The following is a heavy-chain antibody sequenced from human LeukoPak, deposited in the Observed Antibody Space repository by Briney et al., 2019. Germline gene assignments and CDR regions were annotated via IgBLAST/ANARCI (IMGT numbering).Heavy chain of an antibody. D-gene: IGHD6-19*01. V-gene: IGHV4-59*01. CDR2: IYYSGST. J-gene: IGHJ4*02. CDR1: GGSISSYY. Sequence: PSETLSLTCTVSGGSISSYYWSWIRQPPGKGLEWIGYIYYSGSTNYNPSLKSRVTISVDTSKNQFSLKLSSVTAADTAVYYCARGTGYSSGWYPPVDYWGQGTLVTVSS. CDR3: ARGTGYSSGWYPPVDY.